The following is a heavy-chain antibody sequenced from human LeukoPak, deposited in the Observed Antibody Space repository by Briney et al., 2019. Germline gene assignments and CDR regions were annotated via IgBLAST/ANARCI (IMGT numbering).Heavy chain of an antibody. V-gene: IGHV1-69*05. D-gene: IGHD2-15*01. Sequence: SVKVSCKASGGTFSSYAISWVRQAPGQGLEWMGGIIPIFGTANYAQKLQGRVTMTTDTSTSTAYMELRSLRSDDTAVYYCARDGVVVAATRFDYWGQGTLVTVSS. CDR1: GGTFSSYA. J-gene: IGHJ4*02. CDR2: IIPIFGTA. CDR3: ARDGVVVAATRFDY.